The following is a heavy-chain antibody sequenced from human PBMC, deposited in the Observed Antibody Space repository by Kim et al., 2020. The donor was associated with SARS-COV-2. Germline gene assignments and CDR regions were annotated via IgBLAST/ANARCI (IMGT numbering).Heavy chain of an antibody. CDR2: AT. Sequence: ATAYAASVKGRFTISRDDSKNTAYLQMNSLKTEDTAVYYCTSRGDYALDYWGQGTLVTVSS. J-gene: IGHJ4*02. V-gene: IGHV3-73*01. D-gene: IGHD2-2*01. CDR3: TSRGDYALDY.